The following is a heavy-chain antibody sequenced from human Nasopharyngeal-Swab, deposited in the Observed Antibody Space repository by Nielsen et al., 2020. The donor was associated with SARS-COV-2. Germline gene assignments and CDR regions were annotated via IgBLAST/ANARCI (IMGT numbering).Heavy chain of an antibody. D-gene: IGHD3-10*01. J-gene: IGHJ6*03. CDR3: ARERGRGGIWNYYYYYMDV. CDR2: IYYSGST. Sequence: WIRQPPGKGLEWIGIIYYSGSTYYTPSLKSRVTISVDTSKNQFSLKLSPVTAADTAVYYCARERGRGGIWNYYYYYMDVWGKGTTVTVSS. V-gene: IGHV4-39*07.